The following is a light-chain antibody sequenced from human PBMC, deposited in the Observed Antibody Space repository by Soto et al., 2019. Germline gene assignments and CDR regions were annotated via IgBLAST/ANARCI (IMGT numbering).Light chain of an antibody. V-gene: IGLV1-44*01. J-gene: IGLJ7*01. CDR1: NSNIGSNT. CDR3: AAWDDSLDGHVV. CDR2: NNI. Sequence: QSVLTQPPSASGTPGQKVTISCSGSNSNIGSNTVSWFQQLPGRAPKLLLYNNIYRPPGVPDRFFGSKSGTSVSLAISGLQSEDEADYYCAAWDDSLDGHVVFGGGTQLTVL.